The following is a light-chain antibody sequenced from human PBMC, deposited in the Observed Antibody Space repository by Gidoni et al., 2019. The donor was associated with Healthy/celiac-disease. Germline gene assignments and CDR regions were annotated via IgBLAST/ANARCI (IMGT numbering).Light chain of an antibody. Sequence: EIVLTQSPGTLSLSPGERATLSCRASQSVSSSYLAWYQQKPGQAPRLLIYGASSRATGIPDRFSGSGSGTDFTLTISRLEPEDVAVYYCQQYGRFFGGGTKVEIK. V-gene: IGKV3-20*01. CDR1: QSVSSSY. CDR2: GAS. J-gene: IGKJ4*01. CDR3: QQYGRF.